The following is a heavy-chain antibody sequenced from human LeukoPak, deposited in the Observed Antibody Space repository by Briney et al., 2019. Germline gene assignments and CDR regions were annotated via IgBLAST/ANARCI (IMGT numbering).Heavy chain of an antibody. V-gene: IGHV3-74*03. CDR1: GFTFSNYW. CDR2: IDNAGSIT. CDR3: VRSAFHAGSGNYYDY. J-gene: IGHJ4*02. Sequence: PGGSLRLSCAGSGFTFSNYWIHWVRQAPGKGLVWVTRIDNAGSITTYADSVKGRFTISRDNAENTLYLQMNSLRVEDTAVYYCVRSAFHAGSGNYYDYWGQGTLVTVSS. D-gene: IGHD3-22*01.